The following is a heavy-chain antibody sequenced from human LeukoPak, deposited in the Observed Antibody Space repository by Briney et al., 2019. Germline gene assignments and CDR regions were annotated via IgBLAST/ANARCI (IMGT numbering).Heavy chain of an antibody. CDR1: GGSISRINYY. CDR2: ISYNGHT. J-gene: IGHJ1*01. V-gene: IGHV4-39*01. D-gene: IGHD6-19*01. Sequence: SETLSLTCTVSGGSISRINYYWGWIRQSPGKGLEWIGSISYNGHTYYNPSLKSRITVSLDTSQNQFSLRLTSVTAADTAVYYCVRPFRASQAVTTDNWGQGTLVTVSS. CDR3: VRPFRASQAVTTDN.